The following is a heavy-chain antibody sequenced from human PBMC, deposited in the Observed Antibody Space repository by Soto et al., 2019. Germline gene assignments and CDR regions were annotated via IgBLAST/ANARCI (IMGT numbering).Heavy chain of an antibody. Sequence: KSSETLSLTCTVSGGSISSYYWSWIRQPAGKGLEWIGRIYTSGSTNYNPSLRSRVTMSVDTSKNQFSLKLSSVTAADTAVYYCARSTDLEVRGTYFDYWGQGTLVTVSS. D-gene: IGHD1-7*01. CDR3: ARSTDLEVRGTYFDY. CDR2: IYTSGST. CDR1: GGSISSYY. J-gene: IGHJ4*02. V-gene: IGHV4-4*07.